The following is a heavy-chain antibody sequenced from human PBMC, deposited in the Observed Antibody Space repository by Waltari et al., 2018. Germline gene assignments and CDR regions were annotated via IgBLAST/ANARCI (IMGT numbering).Heavy chain of an antibody. V-gene: IGHV1-69*12. CDR1: GGIFSSYA. D-gene: IGHD3-22*01. CDR2: IIPIFGTA. Sequence: QVQLVQSGAEVKKPGSSVKVSCKASGGIFSSYAISWVRQAPGQGLEWMGGIIPIFGTANYAQKFQGRVTITADESTSTAYMELSSLRSEDTAVYYCARAPPYYYDSSGYFYYFDYWGQGTLVTVSS. CDR3: ARAPPYYYDSSGYFYYFDY. J-gene: IGHJ4*02.